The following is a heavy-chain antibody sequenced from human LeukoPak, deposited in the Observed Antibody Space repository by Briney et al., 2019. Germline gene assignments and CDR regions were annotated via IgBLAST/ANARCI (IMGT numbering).Heavy chain of an antibody. V-gene: IGHV3-21*01. J-gene: IGHJ6*02. Sequence: PGGSLRLSCAASGFTFSSYSMNWVRQAPGKGLEWVSFISSSSSYIYYADSVKGRFTISRDNAKNSLYLQMNSLRAEDTAVYYCARDVNSSSWYPSYYYYYYGMDVWGQGTTVTVSS. CDR3: ARDVNSSSWYPSYYYYYYGMDV. CDR2: ISSSSSYI. CDR1: GFTFSSYS. D-gene: IGHD6-13*01.